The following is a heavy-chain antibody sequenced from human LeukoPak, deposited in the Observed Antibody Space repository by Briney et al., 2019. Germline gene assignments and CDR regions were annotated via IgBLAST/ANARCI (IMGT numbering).Heavy chain of an antibody. V-gene: IGHV4-31*03. Sequence: PSETLSLTCTVSGGSISSGGYYWSWIRQHPGKGLEWIGYIYYSGSTYYNPSLKSRVTISVDTSKNQFSLKLSSVTAADTAVYYCARGVVVAAKGFDYWGQGTLVTDSS. CDR3: ARGVVVAAKGFDY. D-gene: IGHD2-15*01. CDR1: GGSISSGGYY. CDR2: IYYSGST. J-gene: IGHJ4*02.